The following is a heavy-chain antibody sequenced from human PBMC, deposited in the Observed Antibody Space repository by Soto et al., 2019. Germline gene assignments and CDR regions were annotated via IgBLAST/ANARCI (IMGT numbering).Heavy chain of an antibody. J-gene: IGHJ5*02. CDR1: GYTFTSYG. Sequence: QVQLVQSGAEVKKPGASVKVSCKASGYTFTSYGISRVRQAPGQGLEWMGWISAYNCNTNYAQKLPGRVTMTTATSTSTAYMELRSLRSDDTAVYYSARDASVVVAATPSGPGRFDPWGQGTLVTVSS. CDR3: ARDASVVVAATPSGPGRFDP. D-gene: IGHD2-15*01. V-gene: IGHV1-18*01. CDR2: ISAYNCNT.